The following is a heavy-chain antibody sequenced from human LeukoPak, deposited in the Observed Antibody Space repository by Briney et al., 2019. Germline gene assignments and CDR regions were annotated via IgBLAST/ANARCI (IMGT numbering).Heavy chain of an antibody. CDR1: GGSMSSYY. Sequence: PSETLSLTRTVSGGSMSSYYWTWIRQPPGKELEWIGYISYSGNTYYNPSLKSRVTISVDTSKNQFSLKLSSVTAADTAVYYCARLVVVAATFYYYYGMDVWGQGTTVTVSS. D-gene: IGHD2-15*01. CDR3: ARLVVVAATFYYYYGMDV. J-gene: IGHJ6*02. V-gene: IGHV4-59*08. CDR2: ISYSGNT.